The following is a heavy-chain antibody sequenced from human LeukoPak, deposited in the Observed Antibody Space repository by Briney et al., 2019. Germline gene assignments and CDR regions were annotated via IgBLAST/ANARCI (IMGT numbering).Heavy chain of an antibody. Sequence: ASVKVSCKASGYTSTKNFLHWVRQAPGQGLEWMGWINPNDGGTLYAQKFQGRVTMTTDTSIATAYMEMSTLTSDDTAVYYCARDDYGDLQYFENWGQGTLVTVSS. D-gene: IGHD4-17*01. CDR3: ARDDYGDLQYFEN. V-gene: IGHV1-2*02. J-gene: IGHJ4*02. CDR2: INPNDGGT. CDR1: GYTSTKNF.